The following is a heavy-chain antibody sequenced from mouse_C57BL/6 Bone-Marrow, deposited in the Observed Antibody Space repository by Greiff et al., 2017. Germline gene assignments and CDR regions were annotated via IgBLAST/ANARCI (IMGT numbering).Heavy chain of an antibody. Sequence: VQLQQPGAELVKPGASVKLSCKASGYTFTSYWMHWVKQRPGQGLEWIGMIHPNSGSTNYNENFKSKATLTVDKSSSTAYMQLSSLTSEDSAVYYCARSRIYYYGSPYAMDYWGQGTSVTVSS. CDR3: ARSRIYYYGSPYAMDY. J-gene: IGHJ4*01. CDR1: GYTFTSYW. V-gene: IGHV1-64*01. D-gene: IGHD1-1*01. CDR2: IHPNSGST.